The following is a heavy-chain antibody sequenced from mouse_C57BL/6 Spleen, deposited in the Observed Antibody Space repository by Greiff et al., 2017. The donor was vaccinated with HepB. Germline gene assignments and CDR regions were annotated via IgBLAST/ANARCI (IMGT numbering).Heavy chain of an antibody. CDR1: GYTFTSYW. CDR2: IHPNSGST. V-gene: IGHV1-64*01. J-gene: IGHJ3*01. Sequence: QVHVKQPGAELVKPGASVKLSCKASGYTFTSYWMHWVKQRPGQGLEWIGMIHPNSGSTNYNEKFKSKATLTVDKSSSTAYMQLSSLTSEDSAVYYCARPDPWFAYWGQGTLVTVSA. CDR3: ARPDPWFAY.